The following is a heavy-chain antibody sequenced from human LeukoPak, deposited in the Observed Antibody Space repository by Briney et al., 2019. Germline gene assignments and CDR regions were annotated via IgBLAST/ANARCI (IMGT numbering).Heavy chain of an antibody. Sequence: GGSLRLSCAASGFTFSTYWMTWVRQAPGTGLEWVANIKQDGSGKYYVDSVKGRFTISRDNAKNSLYLQMNSLRAEDTAVYYCARDRGYSYGFGYWGQGTLVTVSS. J-gene: IGHJ4*02. CDR3: ARDRGYSYGFGY. CDR1: GFTFSTYW. CDR2: IKQDGSGK. D-gene: IGHD5-18*01. V-gene: IGHV3-7*03.